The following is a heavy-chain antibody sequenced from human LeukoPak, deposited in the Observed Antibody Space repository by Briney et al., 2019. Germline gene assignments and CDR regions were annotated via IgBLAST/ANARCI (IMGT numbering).Heavy chain of an antibody. CDR1: GFTFSSYG. CDR2: ISYDGSNK. CDR3: AKDSNGWYQRGSNYFDY. V-gene: IGHV3-30*18. J-gene: IGHJ4*02. D-gene: IGHD6-19*01. Sequence: GGSLRLSCAASGFTFSSYGMHWVRQAPGKGLEWVAAISYDGSNKYYADSVKGRFTISRDNSKNTLYLQMNSLRAEDTAEYYCAKDSNGWYQRGSNYFDYWGQGTLVTVSS.